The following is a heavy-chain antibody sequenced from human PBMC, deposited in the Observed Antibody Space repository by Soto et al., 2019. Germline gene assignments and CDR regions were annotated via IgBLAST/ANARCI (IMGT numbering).Heavy chain of an antibody. CDR1: GYTFTSYG. V-gene: IGHV1-18*04. Sequence: ASVKGSCKASGYTFTSYGISWVRQAPGQGLEWMGWISAYNGNTNYAQKLQGRVTMTTDTSTSTAYMELRSLRSDDTAVYYCARGIVVVPAAIGYYYYGMDVWGQGTTVTVSS. D-gene: IGHD2-2*02. CDR3: ARGIVVVPAAIGYYYYGMDV. CDR2: ISAYNGNT. J-gene: IGHJ6*02.